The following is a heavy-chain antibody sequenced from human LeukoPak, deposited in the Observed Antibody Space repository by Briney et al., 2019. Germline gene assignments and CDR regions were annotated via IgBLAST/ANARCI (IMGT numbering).Heavy chain of an antibody. Sequence: SGPTLVNPTQTLTLPHTFSGFSLTTGGGAVGWLRLPPGKALEWLALIYGNDDKRYSPSLGSRLTVTKDNSKNQVVLTMTNMDPEDTGTYYCAQDKDYRMVVWGQGTTVTVSS. V-gene: IGHV2-5*01. CDR2: IYGNDDK. CDR3: AQDKDYRMVV. D-gene: IGHD3-16*02. CDR1: GFSLTTGGGA. J-gene: IGHJ6*02.